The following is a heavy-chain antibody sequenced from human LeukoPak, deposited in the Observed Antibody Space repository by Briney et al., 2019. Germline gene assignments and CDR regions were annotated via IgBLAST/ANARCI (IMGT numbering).Heavy chain of an antibody. Sequence: SETLSLTCTVSGGSISSYYWSWIRQPPGKGLEWIGYIYYSGSTNYNPSLTSRVTISVDTSKNQFSLKLSSVTAADTALYYCARDRGVLRVAFDIWGQGTMVTVSS. CDR2: IYYSGST. V-gene: IGHV4-59*01. CDR1: GGSISSYY. D-gene: IGHD2-8*01. CDR3: ARDRGVLRVAFDI. J-gene: IGHJ3*02.